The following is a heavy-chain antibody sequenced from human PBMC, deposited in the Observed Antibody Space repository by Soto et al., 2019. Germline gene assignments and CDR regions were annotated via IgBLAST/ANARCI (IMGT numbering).Heavy chain of an antibody. D-gene: IGHD3-3*02. CDR3: AKALHFWSGYPDY. Sequence: GGSLSLSCASSGFTFSSYAMSWVRPAPGKGLEWVSAISGSGGSTYYADSVKGRFTISRDNSKNTLYLQMNSLRAEDTAVYYCAKALHFWSGYPDYWGQGTLVTVSS. V-gene: IGHV3-23*01. CDR1: GFTFSSYA. J-gene: IGHJ4*02. CDR2: ISGSGGST.